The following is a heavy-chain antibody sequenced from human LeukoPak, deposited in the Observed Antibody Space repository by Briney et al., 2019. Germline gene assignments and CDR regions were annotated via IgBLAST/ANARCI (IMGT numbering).Heavy chain of an antibody. D-gene: IGHD3-3*01. V-gene: IGHV1-46*01. CDR2: INPSADIT. J-gene: IGHJ5*02. CDR1: GHTFRNYY. Sequence: ASVKVSCKASGHTFRNYYVYWVRQAPGHGLDWMGMINPSADITAYAQKFQGRVTMTRDTSMSTVYMELSSLRSEDTAVYYCARGGLQWELLGNWFDPWGQGTLVTVSS. CDR3: ARGGLQWELLGNWFDP.